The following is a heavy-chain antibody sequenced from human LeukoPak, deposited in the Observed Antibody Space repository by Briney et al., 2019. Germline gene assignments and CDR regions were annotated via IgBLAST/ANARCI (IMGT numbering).Heavy chain of an antibody. Sequence: KPGGSLRLSCAASGFTFSSYSMNWVRQAPGKGLEWVSSISSSSSSYIYYADSVKGRFTISRDNAKNSLYLQMNSLRAEDTAVYYCARALIDGNTPFDYWGQGTLVTVSS. CDR2: ISSSSSSYI. J-gene: IGHJ4*02. CDR3: ARALIDGNTPFDY. V-gene: IGHV3-21*01. CDR1: GFTFSSYS. D-gene: IGHD4-23*01.